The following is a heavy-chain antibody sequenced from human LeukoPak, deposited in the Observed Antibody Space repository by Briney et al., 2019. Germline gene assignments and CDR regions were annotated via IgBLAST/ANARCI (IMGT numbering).Heavy chain of an antibody. V-gene: IGHV1-2*02. CDR3: ARGYVDSSAYYPCDY. J-gene: IGHJ4*02. CDR2: MNPNSGGT. Sequence: ASVKVSCKASGYTFTSYDINWVRQATGQGLEWMGWMNPNSGGTNYAQKFQGRVTMTRDKSITTAYMDLSRLRSDDTAVYYCARGYVDSSAYYPCDYWGQGTLVTVSS. CDR1: GYTFTSYD. D-gene: IGHD3-22*01.